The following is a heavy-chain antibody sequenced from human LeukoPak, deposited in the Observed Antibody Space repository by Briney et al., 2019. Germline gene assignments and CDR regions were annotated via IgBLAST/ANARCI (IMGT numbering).Heavy chain of an antibody. D-gene: IGHD5-18*01. J-gene: IGHJ4*02. CDR2: IYHSGST. V-gene: IGHV4-4*02. CDR1: GFTFSSYS. CDR3: ATIEGVDTAEIFDY. Sequence: KTGGSPRLSCAASGFTFSSYSMNWVRQPPGKGLEWIGEIYHSGSTNYNPSLKSRVTISVDKSKNQFSLNLSSVTAADTAVYYCATIEGVDTAEIFDYWGQGTLVTVST.